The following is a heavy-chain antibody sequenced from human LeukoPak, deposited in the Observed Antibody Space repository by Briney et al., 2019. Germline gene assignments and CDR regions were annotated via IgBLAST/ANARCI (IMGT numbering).Heavy chain of an antibody. CDR1: GGTFISYA. Sequence: ASVKVSCKASGGTFISYAISWVRQAPGQGLEWMGRINPNSGGTNYAQKFQGRVTMTRDTSISTAYMELSRLRSDDTAVYYCAREGATGGIWNYYYYGMDVWGQGTTVTVSS. CDR2: INPNSGGT. J-gene: IGHJ6*02. CDR3: AREGATGGIWNYYYYGMDV. V-gene: IGHV1-2*06. D-gene: IGHD1-26*01.